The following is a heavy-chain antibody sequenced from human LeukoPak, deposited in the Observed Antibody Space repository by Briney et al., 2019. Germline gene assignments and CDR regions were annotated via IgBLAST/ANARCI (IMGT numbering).Heavy chain of an antibody. CDR3: ARDGSGRDFSLDY. CDR1: GGTFSSYA. Sequence: GASVKVSCKASGGTFSSYAISWVRQAPGKGLEWVADIRNDGSNIYNVDSVRGRFTISRDNAKNSLFLQMNSLKDEDTAVYYCARDGSGRDFSLDYWGQGTLVTVSS. J-gene: IGHJ4*02. V-gene: IGHV3-7*04. CDR2: IRNDGSNI. D-gene: IGHD3-10*01.